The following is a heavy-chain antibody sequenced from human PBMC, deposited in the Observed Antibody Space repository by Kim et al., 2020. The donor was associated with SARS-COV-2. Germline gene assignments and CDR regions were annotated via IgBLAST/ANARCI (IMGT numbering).Heavy chain of an antibody. J-gene: IGHJ4*02. Sequence: ASVKVSCKASGYTFTSYYMHWVRQAPGQGLEWMGIINPSGGSTSYAQKFQGRVTTTRDTSTSTGYMELSSLRSEDTAVYYCARDDRLAATDYWGQGTLVTVSS. CDR3: ARDDRLAATDY. CDR1: GYTFTSYY. V-gene: IGHV1-46*01. CDR2: INPSGGST. D-gene: IGHD2-15*01.